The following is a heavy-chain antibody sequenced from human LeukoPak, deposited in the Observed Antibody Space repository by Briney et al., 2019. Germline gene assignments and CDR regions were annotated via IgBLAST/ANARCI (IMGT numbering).Heavy chain of an antibody. Sequence: PSEALSLTCSVSRYSISTGHYWGWIRQSPGKGLEWIGTILHSGNTYYNPSLKSRVTISVDTSKNQFSLKLSSVTAADTAVYYCARRKLPSISMLRGVRHTSWFDPWGQGTLVTVSS. CDR2: ILHSGNT. J-gene: IGHJ5*02. D-gene: IGHD3-10*01. CDR1: RYSISTGHY. V-gene: IGHV4-38-2*02. CDR3: ARRKLPSISMLRGVRHTSWFDP.